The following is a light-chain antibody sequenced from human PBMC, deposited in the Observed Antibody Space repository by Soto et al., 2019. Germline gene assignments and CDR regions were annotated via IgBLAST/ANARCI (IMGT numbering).Light chain of an antibody. CDR2: DAS. Sequence: EIVLTQSPATLSLSPGERATLSCRASQSVSSYLAWYQQKPGQAPRLLIYDASNRATGIPARFSGSGSGTEFTLTIRRLEPEDFAVYYCQQRSNWPRTFGQGTKVEIK. J-gene: IGKJ1*01. V-gene: IGKV3-11*01. CDR1: QSVSSY. CDR3: QQRSNWPRT.